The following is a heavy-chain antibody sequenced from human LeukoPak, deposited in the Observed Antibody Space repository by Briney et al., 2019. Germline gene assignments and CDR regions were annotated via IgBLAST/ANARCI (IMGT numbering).Heavy chain of an antibody. J-gene: IGHJ4*02. CDR1: GFTFSSYA. V-gene: IGHV3-53*01. CDR2: IYSGGST. D-gene: IGHD1-26*01. Sequence: PGASLRLSCAASGFTFSSYAMSWVRQAPGKGLEWVSVIYSGGSTYYADSVKGRFTISRDNSKNTLYLQMNSLRAEDTAVYYCARAGSGSYGDFDYWGQGTLVTVSS. CDR3: ARAGSGSYGDFDY.